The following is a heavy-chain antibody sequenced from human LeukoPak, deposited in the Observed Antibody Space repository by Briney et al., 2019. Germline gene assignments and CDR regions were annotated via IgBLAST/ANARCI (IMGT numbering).Heavy chain of an antibody. V-gene: IGHV4-34*01. Sequence: SETLSLTCAVYGGSFSGYYWSWIRQPPGKGLEWIGEINHSGSTNYNPSLKSRVTISVDTSKNQFSLKLSSVTAADTAVYYCARGLGSRKRGYYYYMDVWGKGATVTVSS. CDR1: GGSFSGYY. CDR3: ARGLGSRKRGYYYYMDV. D-gene: IGHD3-10*01. J-gene: IGHJ6*03. CDR2: INHSGST.